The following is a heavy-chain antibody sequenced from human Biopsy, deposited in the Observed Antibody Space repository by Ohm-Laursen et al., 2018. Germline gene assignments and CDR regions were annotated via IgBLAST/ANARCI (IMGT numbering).Heavy chain of an antibody. D-gene: IGHD4-11*01. CDR1: GFTFSDYG. Sequence: SLRLSCAASGFTFSDYGMPWVRQAPGKGLEWPAVICDDGSNKYYGDSVQGRFTISRDNSKNTVYLQMNSLRAEDTAIYYCARDSTINTVTTADYWGQGTLATVSS. CDR3: ARDSTINTVTTADY. V-gene: IGHV3-33*01. CDR2: ICDDGSNK. J-gene: IGHJ4*02.